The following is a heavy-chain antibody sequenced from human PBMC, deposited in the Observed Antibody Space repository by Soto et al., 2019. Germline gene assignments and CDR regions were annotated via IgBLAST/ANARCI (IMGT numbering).Heavy chain of an antibody. CDR1: GYTFTGYY. Sequence: ASVKVSCKASGYTFTGYYMHWVRQAPGQGLEWMGWINPNSGGTNYAQKFRGWVTMTRDTSINTAYMELSRLRSDDTAVYFCARGGVVVVAATHWFDPWGQGTLVTVSS. D-gene: IGHD2-15*01. V-gene: IGHV1-2*04. CDR2: INPNSGGT. J-gene: IGHJ5*02. CDR3: ARGGVVVVAATHWFDP.